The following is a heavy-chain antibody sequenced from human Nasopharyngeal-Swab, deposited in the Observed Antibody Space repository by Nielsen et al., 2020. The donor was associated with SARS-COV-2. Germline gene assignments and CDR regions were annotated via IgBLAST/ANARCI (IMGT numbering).Heavy chain of an antibody. CDR3: ASYGGEWLPALDC. J-gene: IGHJ4*02. V-gene: IGHV3-74*01. Sequence: GESLKISCAASEFTFSRFNMYWVRQVPGKGLEWVSRINRDGSITTYADSVKGRFTISRDNAKSTLFLQMNSLRAEDTAVYYCASYGGEWLPALDCWGLGTLVTVSS. D-gene: IGHD3-3*01. CDR2: INRDGSIT. CDR1: EFTFSRFN.